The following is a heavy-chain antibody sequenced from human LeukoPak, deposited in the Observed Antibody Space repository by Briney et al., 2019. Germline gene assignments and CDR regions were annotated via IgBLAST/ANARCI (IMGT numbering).Heavy chain of an antibody. Sequence: ASVKVSFKASGYTFTSYGISWVRQAPGQGLEWMGWISAYNGNTNYAQKLEGRGTMTTDTSTSTAYMELRSLRSDDTAVYYCARDVRYYGMDVWGQGTTVTVSS. CDR2: ISAYNGNT. V-gene: IGHV1-18*01. CDR3: ARDVRYYGMDV. CDR1: GYTFTSYG. J-gene: IGHJ6*02.